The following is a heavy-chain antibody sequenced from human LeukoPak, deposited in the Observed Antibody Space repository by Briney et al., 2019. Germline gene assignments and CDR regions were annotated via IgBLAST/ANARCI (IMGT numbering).Heavy chain of an antibody. CDR2: IYYSGST. D-gene: IGHD3-3*01. J-gene: IGHJ4*02. CDR1: GGSISSGDYY. Sequence: PSETLSLTCTVSGGSISSGDYYWSWIRQPPGKGLEWIGYIYYSGSTYYNPSLKSRVTISVDTSKNQFSLKLSSVTAADTAVYYCARAVLEWCAFDYWGQGTLVPVSS. CDR3: ARAVLEWCAFDY. V-gene: IGHV4-30-4*08.